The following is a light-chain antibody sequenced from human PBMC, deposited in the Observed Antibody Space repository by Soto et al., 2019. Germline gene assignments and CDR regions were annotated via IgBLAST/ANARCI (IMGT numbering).Light chain of an antibody. J-gene: IGKJ1*01. CDR3: EQYSHYWT. Sequence: DIQMTQSPSTLPASVGDRVTITCRASQSISSRLAWYQQKPGQAPKFLIYKASRLQSGVPSRFSGSGSGTEFTLTISSPQPDDFAEYYCEQYSHYWTFGQGTKVDIK. CDR2: KAS. V-gene: IGKV1-5*03. CDR1: QSISSR.